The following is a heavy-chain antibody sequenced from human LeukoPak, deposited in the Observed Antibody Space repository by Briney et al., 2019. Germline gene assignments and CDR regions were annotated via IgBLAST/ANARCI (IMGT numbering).Heavy chain of an antibody. J-gene: IGHJ4*02. Sequence: PSETLSLTCTVSGGSISNYYWSWIRQPPGKGLEWIGYIYYSGITNHNPSLKSRVTISLDTSKNQFSLRLSSVTAADTAVYYCARGSGLRYFDWLPPDYWGQGTLVTVSS. D-gene: IGHD3-9*01. CDR2: IYYSGIT. CDR3: ARGSGLRYFDWLPPDY. V-gene: IGHV4-59*12. CDR1: GGSISNYY.